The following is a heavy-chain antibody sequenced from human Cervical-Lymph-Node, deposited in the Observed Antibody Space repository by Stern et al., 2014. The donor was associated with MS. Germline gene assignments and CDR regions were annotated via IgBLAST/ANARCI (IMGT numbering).Heavy chain of an antibody. Sequence: QVQLVESGAEVKKPGASVKVSCKASGYTFTTYGISWVRQAPGQGLEWMGWISPYNDDTNYAQKLQDKVTMTTDTSTNTAYMELRSLRSDDTALYYCARDNYDSTGYIDYWGQGTLVTVSS. D-gene: IGHD3-22*01. CDR2: ISPYNDDT. CDR3: ARDNYDSTGYIDY. V-gene: IGHV1-18*01. CDR1: GYTFTTYG. J-gene: IGHJ4*02.